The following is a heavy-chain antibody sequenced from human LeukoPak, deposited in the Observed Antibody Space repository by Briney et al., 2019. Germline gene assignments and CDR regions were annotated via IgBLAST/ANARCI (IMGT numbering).Heavy chain of an antibody. CDR3: ARSISGRGEFDP. Sequence: SETLSLTCAVYGGSFSGYYWSWIRQPPGKGLEWIGYIYHSGSTYYNPSLKSRVTISVDRSKNQFSLKLSSVTAADTAVYYCARSISGRGEFDPWGQGTLVTVSS. V-gene: IGHV4-34*01. CDR1: GGSFSGYY. CDR2: IYHSGST. D-gene: IGHD3-10*01. J-gene: IGHJ5*02.